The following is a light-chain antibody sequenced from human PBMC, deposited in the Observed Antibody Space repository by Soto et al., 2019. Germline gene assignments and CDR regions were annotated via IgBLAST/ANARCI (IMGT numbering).Light chain of an antibody. CDR1: SSNIGGNS. J-gene: IGLJ1*01. CDR2: DDD. Sequence: QSVLTQPHSVSAAPGQKVTISCSGSSSNIGGNSVSWYQQLPGTAPKLLTYDDDKRPSGIPDRFSGSKSGTSATLGITGFQTGDEAHYYCGAWDSSLSAYVFATGTKVTVL. V-gene: IGLV1-51*01. CDR3: GAWDSSLSAYV.